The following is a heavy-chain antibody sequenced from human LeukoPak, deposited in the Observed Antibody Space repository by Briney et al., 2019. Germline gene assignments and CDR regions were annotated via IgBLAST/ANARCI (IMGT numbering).Heavy chain of an antibody. D-gene: IGHD3-22*01. J-gene: IGHJ5*02. CDR1: GFTFSSYS. CDR3: ARDPGSGYVNNWFDP. CDR2: ISGSSSYI. Sequence: PGGSLRLSCAASGFTFSSYSMNWVRRAPGKGLELVSSISGSSSYIYYADSVKGRFTISRDNAKNSLYLQMYSLRAEDTAVYYCARDPGSGYVNNWFDPWGQGTLVTVSS. V-gene: IGHV3-21*01.